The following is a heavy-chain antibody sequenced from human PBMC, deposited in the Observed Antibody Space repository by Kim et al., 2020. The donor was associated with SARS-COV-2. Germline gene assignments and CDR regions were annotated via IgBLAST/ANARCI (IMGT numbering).Heavy chain of an antibody. V-gene: IGHV1-18*01. D-gene: IGHD3-9*01. Sequence: ASVKVSCKTSGYTFTSYGISWVRQAPGQGLEWMGWISTYSGDKNYAPRFQDRLAMTTDTSTSTVYMELRSLRSDDTAIYYCARDWFFRRRDSDCLDCFDP. J-gene: IGHJ5*02. CDR1: GYTFTSYG. CDR3: ARDWFFRRRDSDCLDCFDP. CDR2: ISTYSGDK.